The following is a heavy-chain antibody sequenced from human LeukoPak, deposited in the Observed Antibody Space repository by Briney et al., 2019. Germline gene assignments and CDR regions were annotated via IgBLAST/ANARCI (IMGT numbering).Heavy chain of an antibody. CDR1: GYTFGGYY. CDR3: ARGGVGATTYVWFDP. CDR2: INPSGGST. Sequence: ASVKVSCKTSGYTFGGYYIQWVRQAPGQGLECMGIINPSGGSTSYAQKFQGRVTMTRDMSTSTVYMELSSLRSEDTAVYYCARGGVGATTYVWFDPWGQGTLVTVSS. D-gene: IGHD1-26*01. V-gene: IGHV1-46*01. J-gene: IGHJ5*02.